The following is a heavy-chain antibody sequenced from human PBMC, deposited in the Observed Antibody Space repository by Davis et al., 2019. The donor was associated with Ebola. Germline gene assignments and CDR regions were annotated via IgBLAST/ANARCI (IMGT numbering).Heavy chain of an antibody. CDR1: RGSFSGYY. CDR2: TNHRGST. CDR3: ARDLGSGDYGMDV. D-gene: IGHD3-10*01. V-gene: IGHV4-34*01. J-gene: IGHJ6*04. Sequence: MPSETLSLTCAVYRGSFSGYYWTWIRQAPGKGLEWIGETNHRGSTNYHPSLKSRLTISVDTSKNQFSLDLRSVTAADTAVYYCARDLGSGDYGMDVWGKGTTVTVSS.